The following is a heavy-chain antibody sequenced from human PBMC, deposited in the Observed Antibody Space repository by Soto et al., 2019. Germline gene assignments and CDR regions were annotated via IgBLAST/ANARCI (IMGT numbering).Heavy chain of an antibody. Sequence: QVQLVQSGAEVKKPGSSVKVSCKASGGTFSSYTISWVRQAPGQGLEWMGRIIPILGIANYAQKFQGRVTITADKATSTAYMELSSLRSEDTAVYYCARDTYHRQEAHFDYWGQGTLVTVSS. CDR2: IIPILGIA. J-gene: IGHJ4*02. D-gene: IGHD2-2*01. CDR3: ARDTYHRQEAHFDY. CDR1: GGTFSSYT. V-gene: IGHV1-69*08.